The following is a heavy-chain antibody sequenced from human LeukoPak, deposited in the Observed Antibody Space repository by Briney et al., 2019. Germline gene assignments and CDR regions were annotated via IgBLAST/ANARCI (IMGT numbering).Heavy chain of an antibody. CDR1: GFTFSTYG. J-gene: IGHJ4*02. D-gene: IGHD3-22*01. CDR2: IINSGCGT. Sequence: PGGSLRLSCVASGFTFSTYGISWVRQAPGKGLDWVSTIINSGCGTYYADSVKGRFTISRDDSKNTLHLQMNSLRAEDTAVYYCARINYYDGSGFYRDYWGQGTLVTVSS. V-gene: IGHV3-23*01. CDR3: ARINYYDGSGFYRDY.